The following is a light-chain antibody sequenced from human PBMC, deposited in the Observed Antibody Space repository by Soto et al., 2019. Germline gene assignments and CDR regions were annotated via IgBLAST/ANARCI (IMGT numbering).Light chain of an antibody. CDR2: TAS. CDR3: LQDYIYPWT. Sequence: AIQMTQSPSSLSASVGDRITITCRASQDIRNDLGWFQQKPGKAPKLLINTASTLQSGVSSRFSGSGSGTDFTLTISSLQPEDFATYYCLQDYIYPWTFGQGTKVDIK. CDR1: QDIRND. V-gene: IGKV1-6*01. J-gene: IGKJ1*01.